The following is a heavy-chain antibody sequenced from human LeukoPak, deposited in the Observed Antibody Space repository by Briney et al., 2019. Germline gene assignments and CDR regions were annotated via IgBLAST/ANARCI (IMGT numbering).Heavy chain of an antibody. D-gene: IGHD3-3*01. CDR3: AAGGDDYDFWSGERWFDP. Sequence: SETLSLTCTVSGGSISSSSYYWGWIRQPPGKGLEWIGSIYYSGSTYHNPSLKSRVTISVDTSKNQFSLKLSSVTAADTAVYYCAAGGDDYDFWSGERWFDPWGQGTLVTVSS. J-gene: IGHJ5*02. CDR2: IYYSGST. V-gene: IGHV4-39*01. CDR1: GGSISSSSYY.